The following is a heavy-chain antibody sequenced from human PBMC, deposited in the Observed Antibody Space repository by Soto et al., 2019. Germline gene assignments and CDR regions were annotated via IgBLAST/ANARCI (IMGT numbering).Heavy chain of an antibody. D-gene: IGHD3-3*01. CDR3: AKVHHDFWSGYPSI. CDR1: GFTFSSYA. CDR2: ISGSGGST. V-gene: IGHV3-23*01. J-gene: IGHJ4*02. Sequence: PGGSLRLSCAASGFTFSSYAMSWVRQAPGKGLEWVSAISGSGGSTYYADSVKGRFTISRDNSKNTLYLQMNSLRAEDTAVYYSAKVHHDFWSGYPSIWGQGTLVTVSS.